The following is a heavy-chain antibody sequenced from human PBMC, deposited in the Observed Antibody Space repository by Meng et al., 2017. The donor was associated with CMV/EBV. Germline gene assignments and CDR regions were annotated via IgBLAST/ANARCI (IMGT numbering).Heavy chain of an antibody. CDR3: ARVDFGGCDP. CDR1: GGSVSSGSYF. V-gene: IGHV4-61*01. D-gene: IGHD3/OR15-3a*01. CDR2: IYYSGST. Sequence: GSLRLSCTVSGGSVSSGSYFWSWIRQPPGKGLEWIGYIYYSGSTNYNPSLKSRVTISVDTSKNQFSLRLTSVTAADTAVYYCARVDFGGCDPWGQGTLVTVSS. J-gene: IGHJ5*02.